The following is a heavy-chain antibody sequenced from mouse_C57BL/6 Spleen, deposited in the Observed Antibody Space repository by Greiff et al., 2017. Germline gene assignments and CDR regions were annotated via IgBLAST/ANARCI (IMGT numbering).Heavy chain of an antibody. D-gene: IGHD2-4*01. V-gene: IGHV2-2*01. J-gene: IGHJ4*01. CDR1: GFSLTSYG. CDR2: IWSGGST. Sequence: VQLQQSGPGLVQPSQSLSITCTVSGFSLTSYGVHWVRQSPGKGLEWLGVIWSGGSTDYNAAFISRLSISKDNSKSKVFFKMNSLQADDTAIYYCARKIYYDYDDAMDYWGQGTSVTVSS. CDR3: ARKIYYDYDDAMDY.